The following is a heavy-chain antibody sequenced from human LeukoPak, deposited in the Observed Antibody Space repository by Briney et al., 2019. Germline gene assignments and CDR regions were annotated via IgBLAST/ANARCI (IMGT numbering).Heavy chain of an antibody. D-gene: IGHD6-25*01. CDR1: GLTFSDAW. J-gene: IGHJ1*01. CDR3: TKDLPLSGAKFFQH. Sequence: SGGSLRLSCTVSGLTFSDAWLTWVRQAPGKGLGWVGHIKSKIDGGTTQYAAPVKDRFTISRDDSKNTLHLQMSSLKTEDTAVYFCTKDLPLSGAKFFQHWGQGTLVTVSS. CDR2: IKSKIDGGTT. V-gene: IGHV3-15*01.